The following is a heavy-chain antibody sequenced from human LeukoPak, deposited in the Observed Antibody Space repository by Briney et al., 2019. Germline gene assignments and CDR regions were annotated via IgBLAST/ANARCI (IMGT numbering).Heavy chain of an antibody. CDR3: AKDTPLPAYSPGWSGNSFYS. V-gene: IGHV3-30*18. J-gene: IGHJ4*02. D-gene: IGHD6-19*01. Sequence: PGGSLRLSCAASGFSFISYGMHWVRQAPGKGLEWVGVISDDGRRKDYADSVKGRFTISRDNSKNTLYLQMNSLTAEDTAVYYCAKDTPLPAYSPGWSGNSFYSWGQGTLVTVSS. CDR2: ISDDGRRK. CDR1: GFSFISYG.